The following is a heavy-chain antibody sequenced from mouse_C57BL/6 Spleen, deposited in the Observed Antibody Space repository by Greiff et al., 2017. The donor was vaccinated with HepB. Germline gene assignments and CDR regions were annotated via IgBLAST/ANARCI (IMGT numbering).Heavy chain of an antibody. CDR2: IDPETGGT. J-gene: IGHJ2*01. Sequence: QVHVKQSGAELVRPGASVTLSCKASGYTFTDYEMHWVKQTPVHGLEWIGAIDPETGGTAYNQKFKGKAILTADKSSSTAYMELRSLTSEDSAVYYCTRKLPYWGQGTTLTVSS. V-gene: IGHV1-15*01. CDR1: GYTFTDYE. CDR3: TRKLPY.